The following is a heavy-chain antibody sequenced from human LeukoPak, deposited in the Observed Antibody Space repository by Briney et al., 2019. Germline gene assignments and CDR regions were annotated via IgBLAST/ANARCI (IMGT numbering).Heavy chain of an antibody. V-gene: IGHV3-33*01. Sequence: GRSLRLSCAASGFTFRSYGMHWVRQAPGKGPEWVAVIWYDGSKKYYADSVKGRFTISRDNSKNTLYLQMNSLRAEDTAVYYCAREDDNYYDSSGYYYGVDVWGQGTTVTVSS. CDR1: GFTFRSYG. J-gene: IGHJ6*02. CDR2: IWYDGSKK. CDR3: AREDDNYYDSSGYYYGVDV. D-gene: IGHD3-22*01.